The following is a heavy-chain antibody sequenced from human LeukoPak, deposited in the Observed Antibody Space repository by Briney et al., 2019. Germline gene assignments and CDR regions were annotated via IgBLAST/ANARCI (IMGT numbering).Heavy chain of an antibody. J-gene: IGHJ3*02. CDR2: IYSGGST. V-gene: IGHV3-53*04. D-gene: IGHD3-10*01. CDR3: ARIGSFTYANAFDI. CDR1: GFTVSSNY. Sequence: PGGSLRLSCAASGFTVSSNYMSWVRQAPGKGLEWVSVIYSGGSTYYADSVKGRFTISRHNSKNTLYLQMNSLRAEDTAVYYCARIGSFTYANAFDIWGQGTMVTVSS.